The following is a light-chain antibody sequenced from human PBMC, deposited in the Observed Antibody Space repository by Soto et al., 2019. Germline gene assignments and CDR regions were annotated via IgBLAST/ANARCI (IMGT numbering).Light chain of an antibody. CDR3: CSYGGSSTFVV. J-gene: IGLJ2*01. CDR1: SSDIGSYNL. Sequence: QSALTQPASVSGSPGQSITISCTGTSSDIGSYNLVSWYQQHPGKAPELMIYEGSKRPSGVSNRFSGSKSGNTASLTISGLQAEDEADYYCCSYGGSSTFVVFGGGTTVTVL. V-gene: IGLV2-23*03. CDR2: EGS.